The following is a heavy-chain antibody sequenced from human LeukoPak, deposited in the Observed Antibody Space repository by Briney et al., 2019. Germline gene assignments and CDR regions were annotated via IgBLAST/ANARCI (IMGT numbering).Heavy chain of an antibody. CDR2: IYYSGST. Sequence: PSETLSLTCTVSGGSISSYYWSWIRQPPGKGLEWIGYIYYSGSTNYNPSLKSRVTISVDTSKNQFSLKLSSVTAADTAVYYCARGGHYGSSWFDPWGQGTLVTVSS. CDR1: GGSISSYY. D-gene: IGHD4-17*01. CDR3: ARGGHYGSSWFDP. V-gene: IGHV4-59*01. J-gene: IGHJ5*02.